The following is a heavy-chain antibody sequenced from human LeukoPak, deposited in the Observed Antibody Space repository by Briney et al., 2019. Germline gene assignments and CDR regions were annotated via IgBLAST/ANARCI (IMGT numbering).Heavy chain of an antibody. CDR2: IYYSGST. V-gene: IGHV4-39*01. Sequence: SETLSLTCTVSGGSINSSNCYWGWIRQPPGKGLEWIGSIYYSGSTYYNPPLKSRVTMSVDTSKNQFSLKLSSVTAADTAVYYCARMSGSGYHKINDYYGMDVWGQGTTVTVSS. J-gene: IGHJ6*02. CDR3: ARMSGSGYHKINDYYGMDV. CDR1: GGSINSSNCY. D-gene: IGHD3-3*01.